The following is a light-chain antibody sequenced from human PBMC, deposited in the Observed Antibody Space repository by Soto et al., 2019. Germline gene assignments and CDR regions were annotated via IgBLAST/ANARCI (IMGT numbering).Light chain of an antibody. J-gene: IGLJ1*01. V-gene: IGLV2-8*01. CDR2: EVN. Sequence: QSALTQPPSASGSPGQSVAISCTGTSSDVGAYNYVSWYQQHPGKAPKLLIYEVNKRPSGVPDRFSGSKSGNTASLTVSGLQADDEADYYCASPAASGAFGTGTKLTVL. CDR1: SSDVGAYNY. CDR3: ASPAASGA.